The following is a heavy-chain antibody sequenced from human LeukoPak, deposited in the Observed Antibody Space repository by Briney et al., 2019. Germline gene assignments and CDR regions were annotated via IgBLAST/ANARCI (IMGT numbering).Heavy chain of an antibody. D-gene: IGHD2-2*02. CDR2: ISGSGGST. J-gene: IGHJ4*02. V-gene: IGHV3-23*01. Sequence: GGSLRLSCAASGFIASNKYMSWVRQAPGKGLEWVSAISGSGGSTYYADSVKGRFTISRDNSKNTLYLQMNSLRAEDTAVYYCAKGFGVPAAIGGFDYWGQGTLVTVSS. CDR3: AKGFGVPAAIGGFDY. CDR1: GFIASNKY.